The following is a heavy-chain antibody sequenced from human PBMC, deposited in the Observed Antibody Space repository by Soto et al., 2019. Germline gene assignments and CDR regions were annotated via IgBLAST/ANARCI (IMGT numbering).Heavy chain of an antibody. Sequence: EVQLLESGGGLAQPGGSLRLSCAASGFTFSNYAMTWVRQAPGTGLEWVSAISGNGRSSYYAGSVKGRFTISRGNSKSTLYLQMNNLRAEDTALYYCARVTHYGFEHWYFGLWGRGTLVTVSS. CDR1: GFTFSNYA. J-gene: IGHJ2*01. CDR2: ISGNGRSS. CDR3: ARVTHYGFEHWYFGL. D-gene: IGHD4-17*01. V-gene: IGHV3-23*01.